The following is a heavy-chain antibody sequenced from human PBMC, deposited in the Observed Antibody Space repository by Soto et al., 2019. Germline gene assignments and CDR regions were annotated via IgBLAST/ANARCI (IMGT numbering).Heavy chain of an antibody. V-gene: IGHV4-59*01. J-gene: IGHJ4*02. CDR2: IYYSGST. CDR1: GGSISSYY. Sequence: SETLSLTCTVSGGSISSYYWSWIRQPPGKGLEWIGYIYYSGSTNYNPSLKSRVTISVDTSKNQFSLKLSSVAAADTAVYYCARSVVVPAAMPFDYWGQGTLVTVS. CDR3: ARSVVVPAAMPFDY. D-gene: IGHD2-2*01.